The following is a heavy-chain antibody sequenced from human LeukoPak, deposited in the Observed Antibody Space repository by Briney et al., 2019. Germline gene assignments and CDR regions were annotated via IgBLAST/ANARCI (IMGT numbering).Heavy chain of an antibody. CDR2: INPNSGDT. D-gene: IGHD3-3*01. CDR1: GYTFTGYY. CDR3: ARDLGYHFWSGYFSSP. J-gene: IGHJ5*02. Sequence: ASVKVSCKASGYTFTGYYMHWVRQAPGQGLEWMGWINPNSGDTNYAQRFQGRVTLTRDTSINTAYMELSRLKSDDTAVYFCARDLGYHFWSGYFSSPGGQGTLVTVSS. V-gene: IGHV1-2*02.